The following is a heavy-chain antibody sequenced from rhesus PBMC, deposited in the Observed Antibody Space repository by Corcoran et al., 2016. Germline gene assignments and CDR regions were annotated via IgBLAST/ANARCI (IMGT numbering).Heavy chain of an antibody. CDR1: GASIRRDY. D-gene: IGHD6-25*01. CDR2: IHGSGGST. J-gene: IGHJ4*01. Sequence: QVQLQESGPGLVQPSETLPITCAVPGASIRRDYWSWLRQAPGKGLEWIGRIHGSGGSTDYNPSLRSRVTISIDTSKNQFSLRLSSVTAADTAVYYCARDDQYRGSWAPFDYWGRGVLVTVSS. CDR3: ARDDQYRGSWAPFDY. V-gene: IGHV4S2*01.